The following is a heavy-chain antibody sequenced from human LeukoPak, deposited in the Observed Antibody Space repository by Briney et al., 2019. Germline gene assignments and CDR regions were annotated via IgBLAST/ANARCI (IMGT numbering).Heavy chain of an antibody. CDR2: IYYSGST. CDR1: GGSISTYY. CDR3: ASARIKLPSSPFDY. V-gene: IGHV4-59*01. D-gene: IGHD2-15*01. J-gene: IGHJ4*02. Sequence: SETLSLTCTVSGGSISTYYWSWIRQPPGKGLEWIGYIYYSGSTSYNPSLKSRVTMSVDTSENQVSLKLTSVTAADTAVYYCASARIKLPSSPFDYWGQGALVTVSS.